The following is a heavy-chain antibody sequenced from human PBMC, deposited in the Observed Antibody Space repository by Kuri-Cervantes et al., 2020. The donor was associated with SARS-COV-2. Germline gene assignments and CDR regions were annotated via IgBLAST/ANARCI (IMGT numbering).Heavy chain of an antibody. D-gene: IGHD1-26*01. J-gene: IGHJ5*02. V-gene: IGHV1-2*02. CDR1: GYTLTELS. CDR2: INPNSGGT. Sequence: ASVKVSCKVSGYTLTELSMHWVRQAPGQGLEWMGWINPNSGGTNYAQKFQGRVTMTRDTSISTAYMELSRLRSDDTAVYYCAREFGYSGSYARQYNWFDPWGQGTLVTVSS. CDR3: AREFGYSGSYARQYNWFDP.